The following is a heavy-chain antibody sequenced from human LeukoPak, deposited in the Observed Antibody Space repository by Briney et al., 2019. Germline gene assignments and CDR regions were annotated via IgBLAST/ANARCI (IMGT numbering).Heavy chain of an antibody. V-gene: IGHV4-59*01. Sequence: PSETLSLTCTVSGGSISSYYWSWIRQPPGKGLEWIGYIYYGGSTNYNPSLKSRVTISVDTSKNQFSLKLSSVTAADTAVYYCARDNSSDSISPFFDYWGQGTLVTVSS. CDR2: IYYGGST. CDR3: ARDNSSDSISPFFDY. D-gene: IGHD3-22*01. J-gene: IGHJ4*02. CDR1: GGSISSYY.